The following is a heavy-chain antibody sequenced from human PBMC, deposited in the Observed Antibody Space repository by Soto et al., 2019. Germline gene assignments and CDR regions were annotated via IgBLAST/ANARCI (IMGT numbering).Heavy chain of an antibody. J-gene: IGHJ4*02. CDR1: GYTFTSYG. V-gene: IGHV1-18*01. Sequence: QVQLVQSGAEVKKPGASVKVSCKASGYTFTSYGISWVRQAPGQGLEWMGWISAYNGNTNYAQKLQGRVTMTTDTSTSTAYRELRSLRSDDTAVYYCARTSVTWYSGSYRELDYWGQGTLVTVSS. D-gene: IGHD1-26*01. CDR2: ISAYNGNT. CDR3: ARTSVTWYSGSYRELDY.